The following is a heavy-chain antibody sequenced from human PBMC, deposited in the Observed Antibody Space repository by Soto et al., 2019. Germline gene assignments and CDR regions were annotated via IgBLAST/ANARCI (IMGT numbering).Heavy chain of an antibody. J-gene: IGHJ6*02. Sequence: SETLSLTCTVSGGSIRSYYWSWIRQPPGKGLEWIGYIYYSGSSNYNPSLKSRVTISIDTSKNQFSLKLSSVTAADTAVYYCARGPPGSSSWYYYYGMDVWGQGTTVTVS. D-gene: IGHD6-13*01. CDR3: ARGPPGSSSWYYYYGMDV. CDR2: IYYSGSS. V-gene: IGHV4-59*01. CDR1: GGSIRSYY.